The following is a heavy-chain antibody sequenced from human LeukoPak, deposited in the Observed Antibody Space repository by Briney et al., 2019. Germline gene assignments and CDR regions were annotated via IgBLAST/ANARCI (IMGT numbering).Heavy chain of an antibody. Sequence: PGGSLRLSCESSGFTFRDWWMRWARQAPGRGLVWVSVINPDGSRTNYADSVKGRFTISRDNAKNTLYLQMNSLRADHTALYYCVRDYYNSGDKWGQGTLVTVSS. D-gene: IGHD1-1*01. CDR2: INPDGSRT. CDR1: GFTFRDWW. J-gene: IGHJ4*02. CDR3: VRDYYNSGDK. V-gene: IGHV3-74*01.